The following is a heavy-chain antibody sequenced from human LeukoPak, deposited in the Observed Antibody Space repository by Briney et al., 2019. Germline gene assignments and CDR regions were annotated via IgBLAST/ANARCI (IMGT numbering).Heavy chain of an antibody. CDR2: ISSSSSTI. J-gene: IGHJ6*02. Sequence: GGSLRLSCAASGFTFSSYSMNWVRQAPGKGLEWVSYISSSSSTIYYADSVKGRFTISRDNAKNSLYLQMNSLRDEDTAVYYRASPRPYYYYGMDVWGQGTTVTVSS. CDR1: GFTFSSYS. CDR3: ASPRPYYYYGMDV. V-gene: IGHV3-48*02.